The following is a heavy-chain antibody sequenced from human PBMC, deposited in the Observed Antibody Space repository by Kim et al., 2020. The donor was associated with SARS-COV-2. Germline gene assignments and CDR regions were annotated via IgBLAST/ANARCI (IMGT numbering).Heavy chain of an antibody. V-gene: IGHV4-34*01. CDR2: INHSGST. Sequence: SETLSLTCAVYGGSFSGYYWSWIRQPPGKGLEWIGEINHSGSTNYNPSLKSRVTISVDTSKNQFSLKLSSVTAADTAVYYCARGFRRVTVNYVEGSYYMDVWGKGTTVTVSS. CDR3: ARGFRRVTVNYVEGSYYMDV. CDR1: GGSFSGYY. J-gene: IGHJ6*03. D-gene: IGHD3-3*01.